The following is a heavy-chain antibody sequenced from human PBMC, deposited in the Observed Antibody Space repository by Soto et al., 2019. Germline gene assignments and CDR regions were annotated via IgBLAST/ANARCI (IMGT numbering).Heavy chain of an antibody. CDR1: GGTFSSYA. V-gene: IGHV1-69*01. Sequence: QVQLVQSGAEVKKPGSSVKVSCKASGGTFSSYAISWVRQAPGHGLAWMGGIIPIFGAANYAQKFRGRVTITADESTSTAYMALSSLRSEDTAVYYCARKVGRYFPLTGMDVWGQGTTVTVS. J-gene: IGHJ6*02. CDR2: IIPIFGAA. D-gene: IGHD3-9*01. CDR3: ARKVGRYFPLTGMDV.